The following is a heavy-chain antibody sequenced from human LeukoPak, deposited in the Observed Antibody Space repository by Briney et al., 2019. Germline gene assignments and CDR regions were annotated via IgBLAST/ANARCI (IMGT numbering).Heavy chain of an antibody. CDR1: GGTFSRYA. Sequence: AVKVSCKASGGTFSRYAISWLRQAPGQGLEWMGGIIPIFGTANDAQKLQGRATITADESRRTAYMELSSVRSEDTGVYYCARDRYCSSTSCYYHDAFDIWGQGTMVTVSS. D-gene: IGHD2-2*01. CDR3: ARDRYCSSTSCYYHDAFDI. CDR2: IIPIFGTA. V-gene: IGHV1-69*13. J-gene: IGHJ3*02.